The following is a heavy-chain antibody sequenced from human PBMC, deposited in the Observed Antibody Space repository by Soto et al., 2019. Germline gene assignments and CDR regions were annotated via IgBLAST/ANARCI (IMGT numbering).Heavy chain of an antibody. J-gene: IGHJ4*02. CDR3: ARGHYYDSSGYYSRGDY. D-gene: IGHD3-22*01. CDR2: ISSSSSTI. V-gene: IGHV3-48*02. CDR1: GFTFSSYS. Sequence: GGSLRLSCAASGFTFSSYSMNWVRQAPGKGLEWVSYISSSSSTIYYADSVKGRFTISRDNAKNSLYLQMNSLRDEDTAVYYCARGHYYDSSGYYSRGDYWGQGTLVTVSS.